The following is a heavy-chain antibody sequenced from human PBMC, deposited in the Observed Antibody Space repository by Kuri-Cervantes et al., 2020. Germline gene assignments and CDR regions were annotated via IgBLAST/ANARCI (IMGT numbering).Heavy chain of an antibody. D-gene: IGHD6-13*01. CDR3: ARDVKDSSSWYGYYYYGMDV. V-gene: IGHV3-30*01. CDR2: ISYDGSNK. J-gene: IGHJ6*02. CDR1: GFTFSSYA. Sequence: GGPLRRSCAASGFTFSSYAMHWVRQAPGKGLEWVAVISYDGSNKHYADSVKVRFTISRDNSKNTLYLQMNSLRAEDTAVYYCARDVKDSSSWYGYYYYGMDVWGQGTTVTVSS.